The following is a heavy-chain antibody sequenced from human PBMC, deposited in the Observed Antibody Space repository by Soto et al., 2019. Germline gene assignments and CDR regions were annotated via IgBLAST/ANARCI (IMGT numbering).Heavy chain of an antibody. V-gene: IGHV3-33*01. CDR1: GFTFSSYG. Sequence: GGSLRLSCAASGFTFSSYGMHWVRQAPGKGLEWVAVIWYDGSNKYYADSVKGRFTISRDNSKNTLYLQMNSLRAEDTAVYYCARDAFPSSTSCIYYYGMDVWGQGTTVTVSS. CDR2: IWYDGSNK. CDR3: ARDAFPSSTSCIYYYGMDV. D-gene: IGHD2-2*01. J-gene: IGHJ6*02.